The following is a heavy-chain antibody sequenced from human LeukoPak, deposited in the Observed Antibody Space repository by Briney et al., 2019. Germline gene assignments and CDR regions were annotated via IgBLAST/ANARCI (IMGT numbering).Heavy chain of an antibody. CDR3: ASLTVTKDYYYYGMDV. CDR1: GGTFSSYA. J-gene: IGHJ6*02. D-gene: IGHD4-17*01. V-gene: IGHV1-69*13. Sequence: SVKVSCKASGGTFSSYAISWVRQAPGQGLEWMGGIIPIFGTANYAQKFQGRVTITADESTSTAYMELSSLRSEDTAVYYCASLTVTKDYYYYGMDVWGQGTTVTVSS. CDR2: IIPIFGTA.